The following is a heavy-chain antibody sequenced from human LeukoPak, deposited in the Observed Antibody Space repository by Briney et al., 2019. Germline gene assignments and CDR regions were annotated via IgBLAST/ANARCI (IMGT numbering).Heavy chain of an antibody. CDR2: IYHSGKT. CDR3: ARQGASSWYTLYFYGMDV. V-gene: IGHV4-34*01. Sequence: SETLSLTCAVYGGSFSGYYWSWIRQPPGKGLEWIGSIYHSGKTYYDPSLKSRVTISVDTSKNQFSLKLTAVTAADTAVYYCARQGASSWYTLYFYGMDVWGQGTTVTVSS. CDR1: GGSFSGYY. D-gene: IGHD6-13*01. J-gene: IGHJ6*02.